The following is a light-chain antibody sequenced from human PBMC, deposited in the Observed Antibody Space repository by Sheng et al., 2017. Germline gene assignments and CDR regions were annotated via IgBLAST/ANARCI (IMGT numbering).Light chain of an antibody. Sequence: QSALTQPRSVSGSPGQSVTISCTGTSSDVGGHNYVSWYQQHPGKAPKLMISDVSKRPSGVPDRFSGSKSGNTASLTISGLQAEDEADYYCCSYAGSNALFGGGTKLTVL. V-gene: IGLV2-11*01. CDR1: SSDVGGHNY. J-gene: IGLJ3*02. CDR2: DVS. CDR3: CSYAGSNAL.